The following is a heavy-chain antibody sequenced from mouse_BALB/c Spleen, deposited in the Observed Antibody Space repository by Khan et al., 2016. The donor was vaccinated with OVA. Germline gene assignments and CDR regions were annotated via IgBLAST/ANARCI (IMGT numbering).Heavy chain of an antibody. D-gene: IGHD2-1*01. V-gene: IGHV14-3*02. CDR3: APIYYGSYIYFDY. CDR1: GFNIKDTY. CDR2: IDPANGDT. J-gene: IGHJ2*01. Sequence: VQLQQSGADLVKPGASVRLSCTSSGFNIKDTYMHWVKQRPEQGLEWIGRIDPANGDTKYDPKFQGKATITADTSSNTAYLQLSSLTSEDTAVYYCAPIYYGSYIYFDYWGQGTTLTVSS.